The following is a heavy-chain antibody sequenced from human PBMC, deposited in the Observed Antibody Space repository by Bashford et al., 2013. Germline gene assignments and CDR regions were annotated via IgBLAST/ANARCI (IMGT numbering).Heavy chain of an antibody. CDR1: GFTFSDYA. V-gene: IGHV3-7*01. Sequence: GGSLRLSCAVSGFTFSDYAMVWVRQAPGKGPEWVANINEDGYEKHYVDSVRGRFTISRDNGKNSLSLQMDSLRGEDTAVYYCASGGHIDYCGQGTLVTVSS. J-gene: IGHJ4*02. CDR2: INEDGYEK. CDR3: ASGGHIDY. D-gene: IGHD3-16*01.